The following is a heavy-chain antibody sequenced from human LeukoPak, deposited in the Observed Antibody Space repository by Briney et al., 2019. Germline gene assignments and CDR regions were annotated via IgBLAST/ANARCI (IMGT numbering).Heavy chain of an antibody. CDR2: ISSDGYRT. CDR3: AKGLGTGSVLARPLHY. Sequence: SLRLSFAASGFPFSTYDMHWVRQAPDKGLQWVAVISSDGYRTDYPDSVRGRFTISRDNFKNTVDLQMISVTAEDTAMYFCAKGLGTGSVLARPLHYWGQGTLVTVSS. CDR1: GFPFSTYD. J-gene: IGHJ4*02. D-gene: IGHD3-10*01. V-gene: IGHV3-30*18.